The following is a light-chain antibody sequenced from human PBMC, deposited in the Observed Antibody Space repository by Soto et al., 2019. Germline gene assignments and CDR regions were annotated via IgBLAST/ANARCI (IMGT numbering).Light chain of an antibody. CDR1: QSLLHRNGYSY. J-gene: IGKJ4*01. V-gene: IGKV2-28*01. CDR3: MQALQTRLT. CDR2: LGS. Sequence: DIVLTPSPLSLPVTPGEPASISCRSSQSLLHRNGYSYLDWYLQKPGQSPQLLIYLGSNRASGVPDRFSSSGSGTDFTLKISRVEAEDVGVYYCMQALQTRLTFGGGTKVEIK.